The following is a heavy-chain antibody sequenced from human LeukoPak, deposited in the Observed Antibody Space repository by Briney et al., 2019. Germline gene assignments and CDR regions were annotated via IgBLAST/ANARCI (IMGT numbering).Heavy chain of an antibody. D-gene: IGHD6-13*01. V-gene: IGHV4-59*01. CDR2: IYYSGST. Sequence: SETLSLTCTVSGGSISSYYWSWIRQPPGKGLEWIGYIYYSGSTNYNPSLKSRVTISVDTSKNQFSLKLTSVTAADTAVYYCARDRSAAPADYWGQETLVTVSS. J-gene: IGHJ4*02. CDR1: GGSISSYY. CDR3: ARDRSAAPADY.